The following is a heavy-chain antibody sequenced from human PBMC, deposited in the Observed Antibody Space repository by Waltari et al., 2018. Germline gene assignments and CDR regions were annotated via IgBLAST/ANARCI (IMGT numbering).Heavy chain of an antibody. J-gene: IGHJ6*04. Sequence: QVQLVQSGAEVRKPGSSVKVSCKASGGTFPTHAISWVRQAPGQGLEWMGGIIPVVSVTNYTQKFQGRITMRADESTSTAYMELGSLTPEDTAVYYCASSVAVRRAFYNYLDVWGTGTTVTVSS. CDR3: ASSVAVRRAFYNYLDV. V-gene: IGHV1-69*12. CDR1: GGTFPTHA. CDR2: IIPVVSVT. D-gene: IGHD6-6*01.